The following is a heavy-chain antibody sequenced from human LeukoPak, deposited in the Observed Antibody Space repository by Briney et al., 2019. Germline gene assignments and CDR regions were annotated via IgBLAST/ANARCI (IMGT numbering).Heavy chain of an antibody. CDR2: INHSGST. CDR3: ARDHGSGWYSYLDD. CDR1: GGSFSGYY. V-gene: IGHV4-34*01. Sequence: KPSETLSLTCAVYGGSFSGYYWSWIRQPPGKGLEWIGEINHSGSTNYNPSLKSRVTISVDTSKNQFSLKLSSVTAADTAVYYCARDHGSGWYSYLDDWGQGTLVTVSS. J-gene: IGHJ4*02. D-gene: IGHD6-19*01.